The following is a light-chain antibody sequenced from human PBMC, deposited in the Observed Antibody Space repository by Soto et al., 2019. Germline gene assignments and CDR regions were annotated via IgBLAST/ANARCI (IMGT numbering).Light chain of an antibody. V-gene: IGKV1-5*03. CDR1: QRVSSW. CDR2: KAS. CDR3: QQYNSYWT. J-gene: IGKJ1*01. Sequence: DIQLTQSPSSLSASIGDRVTITFRASQRVSSWLAWYQQKPGKAPKLLIYKASSLESGVPSRFSGSGSGTEFTLTISSLQPDDFATYYCQQYNSYWTFGQGTKVDIK.